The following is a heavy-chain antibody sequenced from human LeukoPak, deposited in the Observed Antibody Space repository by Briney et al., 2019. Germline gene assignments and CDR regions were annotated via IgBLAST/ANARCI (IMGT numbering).Heavy chain of an antibody. J-gene: IGHJ6*04. CDR2: IYSGGST. CDR1: GFTVSSNY. Sequence: PGGSLRLSCAASGFTVSSNYMSWVRQAPGKGLGWVSVIYSGGSTYYADSVKGRFTSSRDNSKNTLYLQMNSLRAEDTAVYYCARAGGIAAAGFVDVWGKGTTVTVSS. CDR3: ARAGGIAAAGFVDV. V-gene: IGHV3-53*01. D-gene: IGHD6-25*01.